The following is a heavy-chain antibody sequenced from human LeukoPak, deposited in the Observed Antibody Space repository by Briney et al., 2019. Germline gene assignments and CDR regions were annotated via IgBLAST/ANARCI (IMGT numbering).Heavy chain of an antibody. CDR2: ISSSSSTM. J-gene: IGHJ3*02. D-gene: IGHD3-22*01. CDR3: ARDHHRRLYDSQARDTFDI. V-gene: IGHV3-48*01. Sequence: GGSLRLSCAASGFTFSNYRMHWVRQAPGKGLEWVSYISSSSSTMYYADSVKGRFSISRDNAKKSLYLQMNSLRAEDTAVYYCARDHHRRLYDSQARDTFDIWGQGTMVTVSS. CDR1: GFTFSNYR.